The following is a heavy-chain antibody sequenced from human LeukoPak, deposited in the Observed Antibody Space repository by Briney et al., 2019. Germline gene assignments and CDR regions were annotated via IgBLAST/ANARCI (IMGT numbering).Heavy chain of an antibody. CDR3: ARPNYYDSSIEDY. Sequence: GESLKISCKGSGYSFTRSWIAWVRQMPGKGLEWMGIIYPGDSDTRYSPSFQGQVTISADKSISTAYLQWSSLKASDTAMYYCARPNYYDSSIEDYWGQGTLVTVSS. CDR1: GYSFTRSW. J-gene: IGHJ4*02. D-gene: IGHD3-22*01. CDR2: IYPGDSDT. V-gene: IGHV5-51*01.